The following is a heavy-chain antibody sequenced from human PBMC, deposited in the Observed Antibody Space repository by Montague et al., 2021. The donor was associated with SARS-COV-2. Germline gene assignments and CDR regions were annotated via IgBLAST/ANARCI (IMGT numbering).Heavy chain of an antibody. V-gene: IGHV4-31*03. D-gene: IGHD4-23*01. CDR1: GGSISSGGYY. Sequence: TLSLTCTVSGGSISSGGYYWSWIRQHPGKGLEWIGYIYYSGSTYYNPSLKSRVTISVDTPKNQFSLKLNSVTAADTAVYYCASTYGGNLGYYYYYMDVWGKGTTVTVSS. J-gene: IGHJ6*03. CDR2: IYYSGST. CDR3: ASTYGGNLGYYYYYMDV.